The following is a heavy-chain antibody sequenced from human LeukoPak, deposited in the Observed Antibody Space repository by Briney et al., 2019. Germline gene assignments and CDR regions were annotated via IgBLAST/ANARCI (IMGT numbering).Heavy chain of an antibody. CDR2: ITPIFGTA. V-gene: IGHV1-69*06. CDR1: GGTFSSYA. J-gene: IGHJ4*02. D-gene: IGHD6-13*01. CDR3: ASGTGGIAAAGTFFDY. Sequence: ASVKVSCKASGGTFSSYAISWVRQAPGQGLEWMGGITPIFGTANYAQKFQGRVTITADKSTSTAYMELSSLRSEDTAVYYCASGTGGIAAAGTFFDYWGQGTLVTVSS.